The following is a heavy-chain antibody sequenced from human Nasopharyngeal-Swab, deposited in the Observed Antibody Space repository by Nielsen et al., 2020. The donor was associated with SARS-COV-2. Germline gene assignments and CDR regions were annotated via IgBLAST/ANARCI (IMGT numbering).Heavy chain of an antibody. CDR3: TTGLRLYHDFWGRYSNYAMDV. CDR1: GFTYTDAW. V-gene: IGHV3-15*01. J-gene: IGHJ6*02. CDR2: IKSETDGGTT. D-gene: IGHD3-3*01. Sequence: GESLKISCAVSGFTYTDAWLSWVRQAPGKGLEWVGRIKSETDGGTTDYAAPLKGRFTISRDDSKNMLYLQMSGLKTEDTAVYYCTTGLRLYHDFWGRYSNYAMDVWGQGTTVSASS.